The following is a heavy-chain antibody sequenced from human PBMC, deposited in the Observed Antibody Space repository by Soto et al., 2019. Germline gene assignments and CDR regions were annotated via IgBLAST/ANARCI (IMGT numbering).Heavy chain of an antibody. CDR3: ARDKHNSGSSPYFDY. CDR1: GYTFTGYY. D-gene: IGHD1-26*01. CDR2: INPNSGGT. Sequence: GASVKVSCKASGYTFTGYYMHWVRQAPGQGLEWMGWINPNSGGTNYAQKFQGRVTMTRDTSISTAYMELSRLRSDDTAVYYCARDKHNSGSSPYFDYWGQGTLVTVS. J-gene: IGHJ4*02. V-gene: IGHV1-2*02.